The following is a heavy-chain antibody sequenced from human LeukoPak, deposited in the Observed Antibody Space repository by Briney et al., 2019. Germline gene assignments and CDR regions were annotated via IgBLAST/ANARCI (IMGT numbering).Heavy chain of an antibody. D-gene: IGHD3-22*01. CDR3: AKSNGYGLIDI. Sequence: PSETLSLTCIVSGGSISSYYWSWIRQPPGKGLEWIGYIHYSGSTHYNPSLKSRVTISLDTSRNQFSLKLNSVTAADTAVYYCAKSNGYGLIDIWGQGTMVTVSS. CDR1: GGSISSYY. V-gene: IGHV4-59*12. J-gene: IGHJ3*02. CDR2: IHYSGST.